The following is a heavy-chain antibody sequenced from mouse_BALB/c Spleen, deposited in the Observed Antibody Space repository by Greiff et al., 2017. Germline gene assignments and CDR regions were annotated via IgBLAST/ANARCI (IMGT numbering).Heavy chain of an antibody. J-gene: IGHJ4*01. D-gene: IGHD2-4*01. Sequence: VKLVESGPGLVAPSQSLSITCTVSGFSLTDYGVSWIRQPPGKGLEWLGVIWGGGSTYYNSALKSRLSISKDNSKSQVFLKMNSLQTDDTAMYYCAKHVGSMITKYYAMDYWGQGTSVTVSS. CDR1: GFSLTDYG. CDR3: AKHVGSMITKYYAMDY. CDR2: IWGGGST. V-gene: IGHV2-6-5*01.